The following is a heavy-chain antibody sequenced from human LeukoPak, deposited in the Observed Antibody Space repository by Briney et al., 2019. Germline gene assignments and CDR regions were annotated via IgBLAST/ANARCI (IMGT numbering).Heavy chain of an antibody. J-gene: IGHJ6*03. CDR2: IRYDGSNK. D-gene: IGHD2-2*02. CDR1: GFTFSSYG. CDR3: AKYGAYCSSTSCYRGYYYYYMDV. Sequence: GGSLRLSCAASGFTFSSYGMHWVRQAPGKGLEWVAFIRYDGSNKYYADSVKGRFTISRDNCKNTLYLQMNSLRAEDTAVYYCAKYGAYCSSTSCYRGYYYYYMDVWGKGTTVTVSS. V-gene: IGHV3-30*02.